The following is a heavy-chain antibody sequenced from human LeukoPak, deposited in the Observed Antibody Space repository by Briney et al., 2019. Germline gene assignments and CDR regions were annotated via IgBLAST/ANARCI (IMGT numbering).Heavy chain of an antibody. CDR3: VTGRYSPDP. D-gene: IGHD2-15*01. V-gene: IGHV3-23*01. CDR2: ITEDGGGT. J-gene: IGHJ5*02. CDR1: GFPLKSYA. Sequence: GGSLRLSCAASGFPLKSYAMSWVRQAPGKGLEWVSVITEDGGGTFYADSVKGRFIVSRDNSKNSLYLQMNSLRAEDMAVYYCVTGRYSPDPWGQGTLVTVSS.